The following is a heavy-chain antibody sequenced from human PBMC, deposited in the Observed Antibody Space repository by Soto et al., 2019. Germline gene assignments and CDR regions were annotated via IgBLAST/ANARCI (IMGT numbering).Heavy chain of an antibody. CDR2: IYYSGST. CDR1: GGSISSGGYY. V-gene: IGHV4-31*03. D-gene: IGHD3-9*01. CDR3: ARVPRSYDILTGYPDY. J-gene: IGHJ4*02. Sequence: SETLSLTCTVSGGSISSGGYYWSWIRQHPGKGLEWIGYIYYSGSTYYNPSLKSRVTISVDTSKNQFSLKLSSVTAADTAVYYCARVPRSYDILTGYPDYWGQGTLVTVSS.